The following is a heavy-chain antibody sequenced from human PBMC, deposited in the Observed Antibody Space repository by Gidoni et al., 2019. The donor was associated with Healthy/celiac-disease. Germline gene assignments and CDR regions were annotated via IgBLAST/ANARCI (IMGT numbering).Heavy chain of an antibody. CDR2: ITSSSSYI. Sequence: EVQLVESGGGLVKPGGSLRLSCAASGFPFSSYSMNWVRQAPGKGLEWVSSITSSSSYIYYADSVKGRFTISRDNAKNSLYLQMNSLRAEDTAVYYCASLVAATEYNWFDPWGQGTLVTVSS. J-gene: IGHJ5*02. V-gene: IGHV3-21*01. CDR1: GFPFSSYS. CDR3: ASLVAATEYNWFDP. D-gene: IGHD2-15*01.